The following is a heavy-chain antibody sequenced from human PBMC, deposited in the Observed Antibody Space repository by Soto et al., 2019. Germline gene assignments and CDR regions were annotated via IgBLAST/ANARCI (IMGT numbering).Heavy chain of an antibody. D-gene: IGHD3-10*01. CDR3: ARGGYGSGSYLNGYYYYYMDV. CDR2: IYYSGST. CDR1: GGSISSYY. J-gene: IGHJ6*03. V-gene: IGHV4-59*01. Sequence: SETLSLTCTVSGGSISSYYWSWIRQPPGKGLEWIGYIYYSGSTNYNPSLKSRVTISVDTSKNQFSLKLSSVTAADTAVYYCARGGYGSGSYLNGYYYYYMDVWGKGTTVTVSS.